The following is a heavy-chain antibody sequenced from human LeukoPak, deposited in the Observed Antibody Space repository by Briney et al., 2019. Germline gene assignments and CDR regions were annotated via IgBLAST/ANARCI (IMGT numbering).Heavy chain of an antibody. CDR2: ISWDDDST. D-gene: IGHD3-10*01. Sequence: GGSLRLSCAASGFNVDDFAMHWVRQTPGEGLEWVAAISWDDDSTYYVDSVKGRFTISRDNSKISLYLQMNSLRSDDTALYYCARGLGGLDWGQGTLVTVSS. V-gene: IGHV3-43D*04. CDR1: GFNVDDFA. CDR3: ARGLGGLD. J-gene: IGHJ4*02.